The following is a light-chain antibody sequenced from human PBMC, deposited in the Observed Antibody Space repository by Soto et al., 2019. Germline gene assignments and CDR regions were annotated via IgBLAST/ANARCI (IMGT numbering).Light chain of an antibody. CDR1: QSVSSSY. CDR2: GAS. V-gene: IGKV3-20*01. CDR3: QQYGSSLFT. J-gene: IGKJ3*01. Sequence: EIVLTQSPGTLSFSPWERATLSCRASQSVSSSYLAWYQQKPGQAPRLLIYGASSRATGIPDRFSGSGSGTDLTLTISRLEPEDFAVYYCQQYGSSLFTLGPGTKVDIQ.